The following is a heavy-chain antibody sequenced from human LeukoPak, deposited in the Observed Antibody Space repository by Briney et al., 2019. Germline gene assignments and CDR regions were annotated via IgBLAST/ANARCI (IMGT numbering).Heavy chain of an antibody. V-gene: IGHV3-53*01. CDR3: ARVPTWGDYYYYGMDV. CDR2: IYSGGST. CDR1: GFTVSSSY. J-gene: IGHJ6*02. D-gene: IGHD7-27*01. Sequence: GGSLRLSCAASGFTVSSSYMSWVRQAPGKGLEWVSVIYSGGSTYYADSVKGRFTISRDNSKNTLYLQMNSLRAEDTAVYYCARVPTWGDYYYYGMDVWGQGTTVTVSS.